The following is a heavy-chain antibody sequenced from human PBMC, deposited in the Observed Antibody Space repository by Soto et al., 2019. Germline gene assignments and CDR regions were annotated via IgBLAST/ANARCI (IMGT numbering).Heavy chain of an antibody. CDR3: ARGDVAYGTFYYSMDV. Sequence: QVQLVQSGAEVKKPGASVKVSCKASGYTFTSYDINWVRQATGQGLERMGWMNPNSGNTGYAQKFQGRVTMTRNTSISTAYMELSSLRSEDTAMYYCARGDVAYGTFYYSMDVWGQGTTVTVS. V-gene: IGHV1-8*01. CDR1: GYTFTSYD. D-gene: IGHD4-17*01. J-gene: IGHJ6*02. CDR2: MNPNSGNT.